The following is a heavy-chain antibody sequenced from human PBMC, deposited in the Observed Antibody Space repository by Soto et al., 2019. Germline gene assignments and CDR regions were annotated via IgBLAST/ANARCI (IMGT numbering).Heavy chain of an antibody. CDR1: GGSVGSDGYY. CDR2: MFHTGNT. CDR3: ARDGVDRFDP. J-gene: IGHJ5*02. D-gene: IGHD2-15*01. V-gene: IGHV4-31*03. Sequence: SETLSLTCTVSGGSVGSDGYYWSWIRQHPGQALEWIGYMFHTGNTHQNPSLKSRLTISVDTSKNQYSLILSSVTAADTAVYYCARDGVDRFDPWGQGTLVTVSS.